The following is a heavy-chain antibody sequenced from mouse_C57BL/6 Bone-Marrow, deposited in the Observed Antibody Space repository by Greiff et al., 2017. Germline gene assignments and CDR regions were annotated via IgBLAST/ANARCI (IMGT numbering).Heavy chain of an antibody. D-gene: IGHD3-1*01. J-gene: IGHJ2*01. CDR1: GYTFTSYW. CDR3: RAGTSY. Sequence: QVQLQQPGAALVRPGTSVKLSCKASGYTFTSYWMHWVKQRPGQGLEWIGVIDPSDSYTNYNQKFKGKATLTVDTSSSTAYMQLSSLTSEASAVYDCRAGTSYWGQGTTLTVSS. CDR2: IDPSDSYT. V-gene: IGHV1-59*01.